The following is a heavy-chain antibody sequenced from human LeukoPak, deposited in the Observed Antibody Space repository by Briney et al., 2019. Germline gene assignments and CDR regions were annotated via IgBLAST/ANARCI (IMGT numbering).Heavy chain of an antibody. J-gene: IGHJ4*02. V-gene: IGHV4-30-4*01. CDR2: IYYSGST. CDR3: ARGVLQPYYFDC. D-gene: IGHD2-2*01. Sequence: SQTLSLTCTVSGGSISSGDYYWSWIRQPPGKSLEWIGYIYYSGSTYYNPSLKSRVTISVDTSKNQFSLKLSSVTAADTAVYYCARGVLQPYYFDCWGQGTLVTVSS. CDR1: GGSISSGDYY.